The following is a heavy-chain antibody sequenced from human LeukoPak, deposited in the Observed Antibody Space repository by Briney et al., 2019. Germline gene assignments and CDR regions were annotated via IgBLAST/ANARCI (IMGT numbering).Heavy chain of an antibody. Sequence: SETLSLTCTVSGGSISSYYWSWIRQPPGKGLEWIGYIYYSGSINYNPSLKSRVTISVDTSKNQFSLKLSSVTAADTAVYYCARGGRQWLVDWGQGTLVTVSS. CDR3: ARGGRQWLVD. CDR2: IYYSGSI. V-gene: IGHV4-59*01. CDR1: GGSISSYY. J-gene: IGHJ4*02. D-gene: IGHD6-19*01.